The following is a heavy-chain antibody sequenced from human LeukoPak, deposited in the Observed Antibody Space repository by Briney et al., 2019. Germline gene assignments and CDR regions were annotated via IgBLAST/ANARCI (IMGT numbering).Heavy chain of an antibody. V-gene: IGHV3-23*01. Sequence: GGSLRLSCAASGFTFSNYAMSWVRQAPGKGLEWVSAISGSGARTYYADSVKGRFTISRDNAKNTLFLQMNSLRAEDTAVYYCAKGTTTVPSGFDYWGQGILVTVSS. CDR2: ISGSGART. J-gene: IGHJ4*02. D-gene: IGHD4-17*01. CDR1: GFTFSNYA. CDR3: AKGTTTVPSGFDY.